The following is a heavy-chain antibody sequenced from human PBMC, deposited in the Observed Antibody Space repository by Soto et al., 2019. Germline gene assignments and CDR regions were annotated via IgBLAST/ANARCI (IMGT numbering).Heavy chain of an antibody. Sequence: QVQLVESGGGVVQPGRSLRLSCAASGFTFSSYVMHWVRQAPGKGLERVAVISYDGNNKYYADSVKGRFTISRDNSKNTLNLQMNSLRAEDTAVYYCARAGCDGGRSYTLVGLRDGMDVWGQGTTVTASS. CDR3: ARAGCDGGRSYTLVGLRDGMDV. D-gene: IGHD2-15*01. CDR1: GFTFSSYV. J-gene: IGHJ6*02. CDR2: ISYDGNNK. V-gene: IGHV3-30-3*01.